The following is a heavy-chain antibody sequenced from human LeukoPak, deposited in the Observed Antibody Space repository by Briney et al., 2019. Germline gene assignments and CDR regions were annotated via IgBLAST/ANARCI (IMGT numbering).Heavy chain of an antibody. D-gene: IGHD5-24*01. CDR2: IYYSGST. CDR3: AREGHTRWLQFRYYYYYMDV. J-gene: IGHJ6*03. CDR1: GGSISSSSYY. V-gene: IGHV4-39*07. Sequence: KASETLSLTCTVSGGSISSSSYYWGWIRQPPGKGLECIGSIYYSGSTYYNPSLKSRVTISVDTSKNQFSLKLSSVTAADTAVYYCAREGHTRWLQFRYYYYYMDVWGKGTTVTISS.